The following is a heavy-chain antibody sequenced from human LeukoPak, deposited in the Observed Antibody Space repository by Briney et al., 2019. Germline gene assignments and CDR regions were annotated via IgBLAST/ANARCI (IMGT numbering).Heavy chain of an antibody. V-gene: IGHV1-18*03. D-gene: IGHD3-22*01. CDR1: GYTFTSYG. Sequence: ASVKVSCKASGYTFTSYGISWVRQAPGQGLGWMGWISVYNGNTNYAQKLQGRVTMTTDTSTSTAYMELRSLRSDDMAVYYCARDWGYCYDSSGYYYFDYWGQGTLVTVSS. CDR2: ISVYNGNT. J-gene: IGHJ4*02. CDR3: ARDWGYCYDSSGYYYFDY.